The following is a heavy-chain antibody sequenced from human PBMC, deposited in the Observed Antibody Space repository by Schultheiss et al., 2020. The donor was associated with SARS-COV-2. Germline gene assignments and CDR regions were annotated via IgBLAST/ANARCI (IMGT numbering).Heavy chain of an antibody. Sequence: GGSLRLSCAASGFTFSSYGMHWVRQAPGKGLEWVAVISYDGSNKYYADSVKGRFTISRDNSKNTLYLQMNSLRAEDTAVYYCAKSAFYGDYEENWFDPWGQGTLVTVSS. D-gene: IGHD4-17*01. CDR2: ISYDGSNK. CDR3: AKSAFYGDYEENWFDP. CDR1: GFTFSSYG. V-gene: IGHV3-30*18. J-gene: IGHJ5*02.